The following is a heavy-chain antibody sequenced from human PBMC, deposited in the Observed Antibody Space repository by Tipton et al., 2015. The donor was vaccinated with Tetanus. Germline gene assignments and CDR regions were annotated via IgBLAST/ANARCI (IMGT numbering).Heavy chain of an antibody. CDR1: GGSLRSGDHY. D-gene: IGHD3-3*01. Sequence: TLSLTCTVSGGSLRSGDHYWSWIRQPPGKGLEWLAYISASGSTNSNYSLQSRITISRDTSKNQFSLKLASVTAADTAVYYCARANYDFPKKGPFDSWGQGTLVIVSS. V-gene: IGHV4-61*08. J-gene: IGHJ4*02. CDR3: ARANYDFPKKGPFDS. CDR2: ISASGST.